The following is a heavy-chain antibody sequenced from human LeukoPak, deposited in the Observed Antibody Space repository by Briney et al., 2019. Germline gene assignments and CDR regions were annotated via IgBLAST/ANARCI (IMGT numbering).Heavy chain of an antibody. CDR1: GGSIRTSDYY. D-gene: IGHD5-18*01. J-gene: IGHJ6*03. CDR2: IHYSGST. CDR3: ARQGAPTAMVDNYYMDV. Sequence: SETLSLTCTVSGGSIRTSDYYWAWIRQPPGRGLEWIGTIHYSGSTFYKPPLKSRLTVSADTSRNQFYMKLSSVTAADTAVYYCARQGAPTAMVDNYYMDVWGKGTTVTVSS. V-gene: IGHV4-39*01.